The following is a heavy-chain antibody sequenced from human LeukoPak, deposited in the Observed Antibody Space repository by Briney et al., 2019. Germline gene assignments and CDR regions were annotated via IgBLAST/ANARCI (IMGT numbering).Heavy chain of an antibody. J-gene: IGHJ6*03. CDR2: INPSGGST. CDR3: ARGGGLEEPGYSSGWYYYYMDV. Sequence: GASVKVSCNASGDTFSSYYMHWVRQAPGQGLEWMGIINPSGGSTSYAQKFQGRVTMTRDMSTSTVYMELSSLRSEDTAVYYCARGGGLEEPGYSSGWYYYYMDVWGKGTTVTVSS. D-gene: IGHD6-19*01. CDR1: GDTFSSYY. V-gene: IGHV1-46*01.